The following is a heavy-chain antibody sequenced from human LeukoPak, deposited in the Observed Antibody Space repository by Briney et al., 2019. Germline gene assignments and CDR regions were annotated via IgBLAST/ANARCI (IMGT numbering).Heavy chain of an antibody. J-gene: IGHJ5*02. CDR2: IYTSGST. V-gene: IGHV4-4*09. CDR1: GGSISSYY. CDR3: ARRPTRTPVGARNWFDP. D-gene: IGHD1-26*01. Sequence: SETLSLTCTVSGGSISSYYWSWIRQPPGKGLEWIGYIYTSGSTNYNPSLKSRVTISVDTSKNQFSLKLSSVTAADTAVYYCARRPTRTPVGARNWFDPWGQGTLVTVSS.